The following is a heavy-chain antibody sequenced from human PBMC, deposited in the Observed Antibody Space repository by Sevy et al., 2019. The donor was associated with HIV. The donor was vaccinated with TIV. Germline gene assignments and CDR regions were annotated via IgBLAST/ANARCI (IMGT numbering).Heavy chain of an antibody. CDR3: ARDPRGLGRGHPSLYSGSYYGSFDY. V-gene: IGHV3-21*01. Sequence: GGSLRLSCAASGFTFSSYSMNWVRQAPGKGLEWVSSISSSSSYIYYADSVKGRFTISRDNAKNSLYLQMNSLRAEDTAVYYCARDPRGLGRGHPSLYSGSYYGSFDYWGQGTLVTVSS. D-gene: IGHD1-26*01. J-gene: IGHJ4*02. CDR1: GFTFSSYS. CDR2: ISSSSSYI.